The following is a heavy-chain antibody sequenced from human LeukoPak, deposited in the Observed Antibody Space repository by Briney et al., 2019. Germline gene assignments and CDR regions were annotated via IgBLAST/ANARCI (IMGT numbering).Heavy chain of an antibody. D-gene: IGHD3-22*01. J-gene: IGHJ4*02. CDR3: AREADYYDSSGYWRYYFDY. CDR2: ISYDGSNK. Sequence: GGSLRLSCAASGFTFSSYGMHWVRQAPGKGLEWVAVISYDGSNKYYADSVKGRFTISRDNSKNTLYLQMNSLRAEDTAVYYCAREADYYDSSGYWRYYFDYWGQGTLVTVSS. CDR1: GFTFSSYG. V-gene: IGHV3-30*03.